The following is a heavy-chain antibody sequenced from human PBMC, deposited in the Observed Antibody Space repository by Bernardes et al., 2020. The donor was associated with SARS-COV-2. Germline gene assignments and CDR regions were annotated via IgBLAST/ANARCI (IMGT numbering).Heavy chain of an antibody. CDR1: GLTISSYW. CDR2: INSDGTNT. J-gene: IGHJ6*01. Sequence: GGSLRLSCAASGLTISSYWMHWVRQAPGEGLVWVSRINSDGTNTIYADSVKGRFTISSDSSKNTLYLQMNSLRVEDTGVYYCARKTGHDYGMDVWGQGTTVAVSS. D-gene: IGHD3-10*01. V-gene: IGHV3-74*01. CDR3: ARKTGHDYGMDV.